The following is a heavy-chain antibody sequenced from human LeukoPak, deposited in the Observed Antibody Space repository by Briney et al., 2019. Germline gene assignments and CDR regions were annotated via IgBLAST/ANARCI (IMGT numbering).Heavy chain of an antibody. Sequence: ASVKVSYKASGYTFTGYYMHWVRQAPGQGLEWMGWINPNSGGTNYAQKFQGRVTLTRDTSISTTYMELSRLRSDDTAVYYCARDVYSYVPYYFDYWGQGTLVTVSS. J-gene: IGHJ4*02. D-gene: IGHD5-18*01. CDR2: INPNSGGT. CDR3: ARDVYSYVPYYFDY. CDR1: GYTFTGYY. V-gene: IGHV1-2*02.